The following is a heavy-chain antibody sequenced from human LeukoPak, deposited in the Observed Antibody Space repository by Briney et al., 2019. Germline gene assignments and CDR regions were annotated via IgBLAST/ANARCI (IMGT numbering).Heavy chain of an antibody. CDR2: IYYSGST. V-gene: IGHV4-61*01. D-gene: IGHD3-22*01. J-gene: IGHJ3*02. CDR3: ARRHTYYYDSSGYPLDAFDI. CDR1: GGSVSSGTYY. Sequence: LETLSLTCTVSGGSVSSGTYYWSWIRQPPGKGLEWIGYIYYSGSTNYNPSLKSRVTISVDTSKNQFSLKLSSVTAADTAVYYCARRHTYYYDSSGYPLDAFDIWGQGTMVTVSS.